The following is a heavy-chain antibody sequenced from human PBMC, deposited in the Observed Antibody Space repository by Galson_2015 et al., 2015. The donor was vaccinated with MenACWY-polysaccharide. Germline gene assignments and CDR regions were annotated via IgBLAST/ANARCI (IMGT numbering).Heavy chain of an antibody. CDR1: GYSFTSYW. CDR3: ARLVPGGYFSSPSCYTGGWFDP. Sequence: QSGAEVKKPGESLKISCKGSGYSFTSYWIGWVRQMPGKGLEWMGIIYPGDSDTRYSPSFQGQVTISADKSISTAYLQWSGLKASDTAMYYCARLVPGGYFSSPSCYTGGWFDPWGQGTLVTVSS. J-gene: IGHJ5*02. CDR2: IYPGDSDT. V-gene: IGHV5-51*03. D-gene: IGHD2-2*02.